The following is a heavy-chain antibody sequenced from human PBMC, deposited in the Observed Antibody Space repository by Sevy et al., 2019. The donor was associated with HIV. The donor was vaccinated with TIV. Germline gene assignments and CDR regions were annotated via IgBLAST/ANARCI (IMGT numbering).Heavy chain of an antibody. V-gene: IGHV3-48*03. CDR2: IGSSGSSI. Sequence: GGSLRLSCTASGFTFSSYDMNWVRQAPGKVLEWVSKIGSSGSSIYYADSVKGRFTISRDNAKNSLNLQMNSLRAEDTAVYYCTRNGGAFDNGFDPWGQGTLVTVSS. CDR1: GFTFSSYD. D-gene: IGHD2-8*01. J-gene: IGHJ5*02. CDR3: TRNGGAFDNGFDP.